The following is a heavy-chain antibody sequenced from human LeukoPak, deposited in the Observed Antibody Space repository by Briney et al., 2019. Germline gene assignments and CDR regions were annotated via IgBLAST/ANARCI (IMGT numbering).Heavy chain of an antibody. CDR3: ARGRRTTVTTHWFDP. Sequence: ASVKVSCKASGYTFTSYYMHWVRQAPGQGLESMGIINPSGGSTTYAQKFQGRVTMTRDMSTSTVYMELSSLRSDDTAVYYCARGRRTTVTTHWFDPWGQGTLVTVSS. D-gene: IGHD4-17*01. CDR2: INPSGGST. J-gene: IGHJ5*02. CDR1: GYTFTSYY. V-gene: IGHV1-46*01.